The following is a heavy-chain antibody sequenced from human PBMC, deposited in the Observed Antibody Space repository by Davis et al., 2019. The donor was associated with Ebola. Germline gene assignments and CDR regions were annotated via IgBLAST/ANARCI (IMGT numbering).Heavy chain of an antibody. CDR2: IYSGGST. D-gene: IGHD5-18*01. CDR3: AKDRYSYGLFDY. J-gene: IGHJ4*02. Sequence: GESLKISCAASGFTVSSNYMSWVRQAPGKGLEWVSVIYSGGSTYYADSVKGRFTISRDNSKNTLYLQMNSLRAEDTAVYYCAKDRYSYGLFDYWGQGTLVTVSS. V-gene: IGHV3-66*01. CDR1: GFTVSSNY.